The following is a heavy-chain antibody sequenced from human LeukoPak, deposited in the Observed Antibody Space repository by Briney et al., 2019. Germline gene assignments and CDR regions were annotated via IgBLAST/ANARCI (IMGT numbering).Heavy chain of an antibody. D-gene: IGHD6-6*01. CDR3: ARGHLSSPVDY. CDR1: GFTFSSYA. J-gene: IGHJ4*02. V-gene: IGHV3-30-3*01. CDR2: ISYDGSNK. Sequence: GGSLRLSCAASGFTFSSYAMHWVRQAPGKGLEWVAVISYDGSNKYYADSVKGRFTISRDNSKNTLYLQMNSLRAEDTAVYYCARGHLSSPVDYWGQGTLVTASS.